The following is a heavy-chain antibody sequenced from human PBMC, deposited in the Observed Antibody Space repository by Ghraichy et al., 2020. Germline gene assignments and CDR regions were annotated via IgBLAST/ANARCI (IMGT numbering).Heavy chain of an antibody. V-gene: IGHV3-30*02. CDR2: IRYDGSNK. Sequence: GGSLRLSCAASGFTFSSYGMHWVRQAPGKGLEWVAFIRYDGSNKYYADSVKGRFTISRDNSKNTLYLQMNSLRAEDTAVYYCAKVGGDWATSDYWGQGTLVTVSS. J-gene: IGHJ4*02. CDR3: AKVGGDWATSDY. D-gene: IGHD2-21*02. CDR1: GFTFSSYG.